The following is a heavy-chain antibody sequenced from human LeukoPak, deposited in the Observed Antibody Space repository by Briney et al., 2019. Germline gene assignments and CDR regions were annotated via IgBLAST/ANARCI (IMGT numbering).Heavy chain of an antibody. CDR3: ARANFLYCSSSTCLFDY. CDR2: INPNDGDT. D-gene: IGHD2-2*01. V-gene: IGHV1-2*02. CDR1: GYTFTDYY. Sequence: ASVKVSCKAPGYTFTDYYMHWVRQAPGQGFEWMGWINPNDGDTNYAQKFQGRVTMTRDTSISTAHMEVSRLRSDDTAVYYCARANFLYCSSSTCLFDYWGQGTLVTVSS. J-gene: IGHJ4*02.